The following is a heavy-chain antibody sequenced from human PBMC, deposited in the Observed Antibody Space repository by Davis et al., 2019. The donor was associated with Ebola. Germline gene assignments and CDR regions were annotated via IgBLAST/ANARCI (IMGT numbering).Heavy chain of an antibody. CDR3: ARDLGMGRRVDAFDI. D-gene: IGHD7-27*01. CDR2: ISSNGGST. J-gene: IGHJ3*02. CDR1: GFTFSSYA. Sequence: GESLKISCSASGFTFSSYAMHWVRQAPGKGLEYVSAISSNGGSTYYADSVKGRFTISRDNSKNTLYLQMSSLRSEDTAVYYCARDLGMGRRVDAFDIWGQGTMVTVSS. V-gene: IGHV3-64D*06.